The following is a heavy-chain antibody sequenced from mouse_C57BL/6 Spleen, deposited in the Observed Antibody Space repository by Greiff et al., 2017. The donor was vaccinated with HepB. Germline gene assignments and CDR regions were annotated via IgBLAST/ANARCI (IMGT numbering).Heavy chain of an antibody. V-gene: IGHV1-72*01. J-gene: IGHJ4*01. CDR3: AKGGSPTDSNYPFYAMDY. Sequence: QVQLQQSGAELVKPGASVKLSCKASGYTFTSYWMHWVKQRPGRGLEWIGRIDPNSGGTKYNEKFKSKATLTVDKPSSTAYMQLSSLTSEDSAGYYGAKGGSPTDSNYPFYAMDYWGQGTSVTVSS. D-gene: IGHD2-5*01. CDR1: GYTFTSYW. CDR2: IDPNSGGT.